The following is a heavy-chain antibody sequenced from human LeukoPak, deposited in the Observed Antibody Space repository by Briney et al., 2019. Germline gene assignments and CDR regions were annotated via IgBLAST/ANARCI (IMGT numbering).Heavy chain of an antibody. D-gene: IGHD1-20*01. V-gene: IGHV3-48*03. CDR2: ISGSDSTI. Sequence: GGSLRLSCAASGFTFSSHEMNWVRQAPGKGLEWVSYISGSDSTIYYTDSVKGRFTISRDNAKYSLYLQMNSLRAEDTAVYYCVRDPGIIGTSYWGQGTLVTVSS. CDR1: GFTFSSHE. CDR3: VRDPGIIGTSY. J-gene: IGHJ4*02.